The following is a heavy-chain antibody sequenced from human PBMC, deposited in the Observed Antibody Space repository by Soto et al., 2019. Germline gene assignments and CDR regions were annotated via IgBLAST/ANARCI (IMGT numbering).Heavy chain of an antibody. Sequence: EVQLVESGGGLVQPGGSLRLSCVVSGFSFSDHYMDWVRQAPEKRLEWVGRTRNKAKSYSTAYAAYVKGRFTISRDDSRNSVYLQMDSLRTEDTAVYYCVRVRDYYDSRGYSTDAFDIWGQGSMVTVSS. CDR3: VRVRDYYDSRGYSTDAFDI. D-gene: IGHD3-22*01. CDR2: TRNKAKSYST. J-gene: IGHJ3*02. CDR1: GFSFSDHY. V-gene: IGHV3-72*01.